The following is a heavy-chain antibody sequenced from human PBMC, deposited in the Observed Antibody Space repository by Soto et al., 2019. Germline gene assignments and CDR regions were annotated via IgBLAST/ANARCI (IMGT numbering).Heavy chain of an antibody. CDR1: GGSISSYY. D-gene: IGHD3-10*01. CDR3: ARRTQGSGRVFDY. Sequence: QVQLQESGPGLVKPSETLSLTCTVSGGSISSYYWCWIRQPPGKGLEWIGYIYYSGSTNYNPSLKSRVTISVDTSKNPFSLKLRSVTAVDTAVYYCARRTQGSGRVFDYWGQGTLVTVSS. V-gene: IGHV4-59*01. J-gene: IGHJ4*02. CDR2: IYYSGST.